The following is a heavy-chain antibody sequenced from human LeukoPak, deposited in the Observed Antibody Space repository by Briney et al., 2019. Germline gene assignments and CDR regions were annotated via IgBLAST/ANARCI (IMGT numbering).Heavy chain of an antibody. CDR2: IYWDDDK. D-gene: IGHD3-22*01. CDR3: AHSIWARVDSDYYDSSGPLDPPFDY. CDR1: GFSLSTSGVG. V-gene: IGHV2-5*02. J-gene: IGHJ4*02. Sequence: ESGPTLVKPTQTLTLTCTFSGFSLSTSGVGVGWIRQPPGKALEWLALIYWDDDKRYSPSLKSRLTITKDTSKNQVVLTMTNMDPVDTATYYCAHSIWARVDSDYYDSSGPLDPPFDYWGQGTLVTVSS.